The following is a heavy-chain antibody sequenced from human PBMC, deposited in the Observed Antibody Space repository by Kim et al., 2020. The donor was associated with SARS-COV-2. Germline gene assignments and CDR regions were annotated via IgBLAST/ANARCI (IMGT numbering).Heavy chain of an antibody. D-gene: IGHD6-13*01. Sequence: QKFQERVTITRDMSTSTAYMELSSLRSEDTAVYYCAAGYSSSWLVWYFDLWGRGTLVTVSS. CDR3: AAGYSSSWLVWYFDL. J-gene: IGHJ2*01. V-gene: IGHV1-58*01.